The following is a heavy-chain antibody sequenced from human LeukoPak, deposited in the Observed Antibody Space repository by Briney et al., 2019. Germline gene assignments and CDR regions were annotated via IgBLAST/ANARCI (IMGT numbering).Heavy chain of an antibody. J-gene: IGHJ5*01. CDR1: GFTFSSYS. CDR3: ARDQSPGWFDS. Sequence: GGCLRLSCAASGFTFSSYSMNWVRQAPGKGLEWVSYSSSRSSTIYYADSVKGRFTISRDNAKNTLYLQMTSLRAEDTAVYYCARDQSPGWFDSCGLGTLVIVSS. V-gene: IGHV3-48*04. CDR2: SSSRSSTI.